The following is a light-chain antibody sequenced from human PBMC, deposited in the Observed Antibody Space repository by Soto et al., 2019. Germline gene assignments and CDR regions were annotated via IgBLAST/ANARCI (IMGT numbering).Light chain of an antibody. CDR1: QSISSY. CDR2: AAS. Sequence: DIQMTQSPSSLSASVGDRVTITCRASQSISSYLNWYQQKPGKAPKLLIYAASSLQSGVPSRFSGSGSGTEFTLTIGSLQSDDFAVYYCQQYNNWPRTFGQGTKVDIK. CDR3: QQYNNWPRT. V-gene: IGKV1-39*01. J-gene: IGKJ2*01.